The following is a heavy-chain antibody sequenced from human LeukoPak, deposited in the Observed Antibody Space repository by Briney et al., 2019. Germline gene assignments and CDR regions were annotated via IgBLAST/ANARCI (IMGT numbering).Heavy chain of an antibody. CDR1: GGSFSGYY. V-gene: IGHV4-34*01. J-gene: IGHJ4*02. CDR3: ARNIGSYASDY. D-gene: IGHD1-26*01. Sequence: SETLSLTCAVYGGSFSGYYWSWIREPPGKGLEWIGETNHSGSTNYNPSLKSRVTISVDTSKNQFSLKLSSVTASDTAVYYCARNIGSYASDYWGQGTLVTVSS. CDR2: TNHSGST.